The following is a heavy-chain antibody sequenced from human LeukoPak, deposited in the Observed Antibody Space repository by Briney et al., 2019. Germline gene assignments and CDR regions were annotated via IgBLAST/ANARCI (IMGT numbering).Heavy chain of an antibody. V-gene: IGHV7-4-1*02. D-gene: IGHD3-22*01. CDR2: INTNTGNP. CDR1: GYTFTSYA. J-gene: IGHJ4*02. CDR3: AKNGLGAVVKTD. Sequence: ASVKVSCKASGYTFTSYAMNWVRQAPGQGLEWMGWINTNTGNPTYAQGFTGRIVFSLDTSVSTAYLQISSLKAEDSAVYYCAKNGLGAVVKTDWGQGTLVTSPQ.